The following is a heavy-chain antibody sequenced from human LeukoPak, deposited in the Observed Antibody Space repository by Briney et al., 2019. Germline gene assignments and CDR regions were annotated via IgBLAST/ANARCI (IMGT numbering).Heavy chain of an antibody. CDR3: ASLGITISGVAS. D-gene: IGHD3-3*01. CDR2: IYYSGST. Sequence: PSETLSLTCTVSGGSISSSSYYWGWIRQPPRKALEWLGGIYYSGSTYYNPSLKSRLTISVDTSKNQFFLKLSSVTAADTAVYYCASLGITISGVASWGQGTLVTVSS. V-gene: IGHV4-39*01. J-gene: IGHJ4*02. CDR1: GGSISSSSYY.